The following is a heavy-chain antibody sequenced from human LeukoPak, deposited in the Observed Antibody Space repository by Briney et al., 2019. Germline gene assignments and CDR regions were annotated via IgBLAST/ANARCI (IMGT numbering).Heavy chain of an antibody. D-gene: IGHD3-10*01. CDR3: ARGSITMVRGVRTYYYYMDV. CDR2: INTDGSST. V-gene: IGHV3-74*01. J-gene: IGHJ6*03. Sequence: GGSLRLSCAASGFTFSSYWMHWVRQAPGKGLVWVSRINTDGSSTSYADSVKGRFTISRDNAKNTLYLQMNSLRAEDTAVYYCARGSITMVRGVRTYYYYMDVWGKGTTVTVSS. CDR1: GFTFSSYW.